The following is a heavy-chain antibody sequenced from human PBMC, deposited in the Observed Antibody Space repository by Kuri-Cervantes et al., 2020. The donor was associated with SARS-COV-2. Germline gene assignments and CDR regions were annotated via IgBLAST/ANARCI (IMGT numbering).Heavy chain of an antibody. Sequence: ASVKVSCKASGYTFTSYGISWVRRAPGQGLEWMGWISAYNGNTNYAQKLQGRVTMTTDTSTSTAYMELRSLRSDDTAVYYCATSEYGVDAFDIWGQGTMVTVSS. CDR1: GYTFTSYG. J-gene: IGHJ3*02. V-gene: IGHV1-18*01. CDR2: ISAYNGNT. CDR3: ATSEYGVDAFDI. D-gene: IGHD2-2*01.